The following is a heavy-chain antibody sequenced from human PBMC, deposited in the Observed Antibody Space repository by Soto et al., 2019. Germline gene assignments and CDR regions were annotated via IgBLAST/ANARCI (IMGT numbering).Heavy chain of an antibody. CDR3: ARERELYSR. D-gene: IGHD1-26*01. V-gene: IGHV3-7*01. Sequence: GGSLRLSCAASGYTFSNYWMSWVRQAPGKGLEWVANIKEDGSEKYYVDSVKGRFTISRDNAKNSLYLQMNSLRAEDTALYYCARERELYSRWGQGTQVTVSS. CDR2: IKEDGSEK. CDR1: GYTFSNYW. J-gene: IGHJ4*02.